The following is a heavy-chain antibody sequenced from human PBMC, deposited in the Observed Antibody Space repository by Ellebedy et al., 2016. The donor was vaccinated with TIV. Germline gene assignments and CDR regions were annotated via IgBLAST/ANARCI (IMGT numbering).Heavy chain of an antibody. CDR3: AKDLHGYDYYYFYYMDV. V-gene: IGHV3-30*04. Sequence: GGSLRLXXAASGFVFSSYAMHWVRQAPGKGLEWVAVISYDGSNEYYADSVKGRFTISRDNSKNTLYLQMNSLRAEDTAVYYCAKDLHGYDYYYFYYMDVWGKGTTVTVSS. D-gene: IGHD5-12*01. J-gene: IGHJ6*03. CDR2: ISYDGSNE. CDR1: GFVFSSYA.